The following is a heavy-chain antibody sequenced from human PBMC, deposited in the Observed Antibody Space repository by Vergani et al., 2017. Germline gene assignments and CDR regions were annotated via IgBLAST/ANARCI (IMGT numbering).Heavy chain of an antibody. CDR2: IYHSGST. Sequence: QLQLQESASGLVKPSQTLSLTCAVSGGSISSGGYSWSWIRQPPGKGLEWIGDIYHSGSTYYNPSLRSRVTISVDRSKNQFSLKLSSVTAADTAVYYCDRELGGSPPDYYYDMDVWGKGTTVTVSS. D-gene: IGHD1-26*01. J-gene: IGHJ6*03. CDR3: DRELGGSPPDYYYDMDV. CDR1: GGSISSGGYS. V-gene: IGHV4-30-2*01.